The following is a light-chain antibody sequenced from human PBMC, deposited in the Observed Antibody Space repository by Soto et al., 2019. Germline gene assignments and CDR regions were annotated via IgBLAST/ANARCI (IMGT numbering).Light chain of an antibody. J-gene: IGKJ4*01. V-gene: IGKV1-13*02. CDR3: QQFNSYPPVT. Sequence: AIQLTQSPSSLSASVGDRVTITCRASQGISSALAWYQQQPGKAPKLLIYDASSLESGVPSRFCGSGSWTDFSLTISSLQPEDFATYYCQQFNSYPPVTFGGGTKVEIK. CDR1: QGISSA. CDR2: DAS.